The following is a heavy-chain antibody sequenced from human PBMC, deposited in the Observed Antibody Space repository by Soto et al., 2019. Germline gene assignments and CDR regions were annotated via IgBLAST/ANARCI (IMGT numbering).Heavy chain of an antibody. V-gene: IGHV3-21*06. CDR1: GFTFRNYN. CDR3: ARDIASTGGDYFDS. Sequence: EVQLVESGGGLVKAGGSLRHFCTASGFTFRNYNMNWVRQAPGKGLEWVSSISTGGAYMFYADSVKGRFTISRDNAQNSLFLQIDSPRAEDTAVYYCARDIASTGGDYFDSWGQGTLVTVSS. J-gene: IGHJ4*02. D-gene: IGHD4-17*01. CDR2: ISTGGAYM.